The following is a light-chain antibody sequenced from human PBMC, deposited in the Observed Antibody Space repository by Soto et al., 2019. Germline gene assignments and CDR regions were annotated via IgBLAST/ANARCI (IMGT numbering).Light chain of an antibody. V-gene: IGKV3-11*01. J-gene: IGKJ4*01. CDR1: QDINTY. CDR3: QYYYESSP. Sequence: EIVLTQSPATLSLSPGEKAILSCRASQDINTYLGWYQQKPGQPPRLLIYDASNRASGIPARFGGSGSGTDFTLTISRLEPEDFAVYYCQYYYESSPFGRGTKVDIK. CDR2: DAS.